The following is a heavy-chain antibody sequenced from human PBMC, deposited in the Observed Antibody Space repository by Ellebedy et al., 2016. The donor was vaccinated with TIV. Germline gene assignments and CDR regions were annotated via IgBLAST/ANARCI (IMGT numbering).Heavy chain of an antibody. CDR1: GGSISSSSYH. D-gene: IGHD6-13*01. V-gene: IGHV4-39*01. Sequence: GSLRLSCTVSGGSISSSSYHWAWIRQPPGTGLEWIGSIYYGGNTYYNPSLKSRVSISVDTSKNQFSLKLSSVTAADTAVYYCARPVSSWYSGFDYWGQGALVTVSS. CDR2: IYYGGNT. J-gene: IGHJ4*02. CDR3: ARPVSSWYSGFDY.